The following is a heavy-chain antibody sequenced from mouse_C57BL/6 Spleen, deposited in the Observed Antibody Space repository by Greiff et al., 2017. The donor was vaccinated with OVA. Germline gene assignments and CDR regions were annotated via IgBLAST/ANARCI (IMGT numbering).Heavy chain of an antibody. Sequence: EVQVVESGGGLVKPGGSLKLSCAASGFTFSSYAMSWVRQTPEKRLEWVATISDGGSYTYYPDNVKGRFTISRDNAKNNLYLQMSHLKSEDTAMYYCARDRDGDYDCFDYWGQGTTLTVSS. CDR3: ARDRDGDYDCFDY. J-gene: IGHJ2*01. D-gene: IGHD2-4*01. V-gene: IGHV5-4*01. CDR1: GFTFSSYA. CDR2: ISDGGSYT.